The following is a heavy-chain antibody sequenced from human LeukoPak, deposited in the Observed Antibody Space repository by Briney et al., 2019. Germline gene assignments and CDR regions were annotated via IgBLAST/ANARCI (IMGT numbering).Heavy chain of an antibody. CDR3: ARELPTPNSSSWYLDY. CDR1: GYTFTIYA. V-gene: IGHV7-4-1*02. CDR2: INTNTGNP. D-gene: IGHD6-13*01. Sequence: GASVKVSCKASGYTFTIYAMNWVRQAPGQGLEWMGWINTNTGNPTYAQGFTGRFVFSLDTSVSTAYLQISSLKAEDTAVYYCARELPTPNSSSWYLDYWGQGTLVTVSS. J-gene: IGHJ4*02.